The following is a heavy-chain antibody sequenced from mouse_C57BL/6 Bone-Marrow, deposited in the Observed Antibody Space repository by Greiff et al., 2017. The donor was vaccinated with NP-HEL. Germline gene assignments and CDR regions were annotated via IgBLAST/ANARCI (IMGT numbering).Heavy chain of an antibody. CDR3: TRGYDEVYYAMDY. CDR2: IRNKANNHAT. Sequence: EVQGVESGGGLVQPGGSMKLSCAASGFTFSDAWMDWVRQSPEKGLEWVAEIRNKANNHATYYAESVKGRFTISRDDSKSSVYLQMNSLRAEDTGIYYCTRGYDEVYYAMDYWGQGTSVTVSS. D-gene: IGHD2-2*01. V-gene: IGHV6-6*01. J-gene: IGHJ4*01. CDR1: GFTFSDAW.